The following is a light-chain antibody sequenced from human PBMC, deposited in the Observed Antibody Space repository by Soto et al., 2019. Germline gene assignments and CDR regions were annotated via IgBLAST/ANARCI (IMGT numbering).Light chain of an antibody. V-gene: IGLV8-61*01. CDR1: SGSVSTSYY. CDR2: STN. CDR3: VLYMGTGISV. J-gene: IGLJ3*02. Sequence: QTVVTQEPSFSVSPGRTVTLTCGLSSGSVSTSYYPSWYQLTPGQAPRTLIYSTNTRSSWVPNRFSGSILENKAALTITGAQADDESDYYCVLYMGTGISVFGGGTKVTVL.